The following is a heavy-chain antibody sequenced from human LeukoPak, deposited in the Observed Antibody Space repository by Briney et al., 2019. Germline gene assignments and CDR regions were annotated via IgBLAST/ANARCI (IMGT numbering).Heavy chain of an antibody. V-gene: IGHV3-30*03. J-gene: IGHJ4*02. CDR3: ARWGITTGDY. CDR1: GFTFSSYG. CDR2: ISYDGSNK. D-gene: IGHD3-22*01. Sequence: GGSLRLSCAASGFTFSSYGMHWVRQAPGKGLEWVAVISYDGSNKYYADSVKGRFTTSRDNSKNSLYLQMNSLRAEDTAVYYCARWGITTGDYWGQGTLVTVSS.